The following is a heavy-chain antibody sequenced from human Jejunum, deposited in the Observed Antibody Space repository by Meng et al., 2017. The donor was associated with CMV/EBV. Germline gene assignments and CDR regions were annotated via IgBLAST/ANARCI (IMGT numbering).Heavy chain of an antibody. CDR2: IYTSGST. D-gene: IGHD5-12*01. CDR3: ARENSGYDY. CDR1: GGSISTYS. V-gene: IGHV4-4*07. J-gene: IGHJ4*02. Sequence: QGRLQESGPGLVKPSGTRSLTCPVSGGSISTYSWTWIRQPAGKGLEWIGRIYTSGSTHYNPSLKSRVTMSVDTSKNQFSLKLSSVTAADTAVYYCARENSGYDYWGQGTLVTVSS.